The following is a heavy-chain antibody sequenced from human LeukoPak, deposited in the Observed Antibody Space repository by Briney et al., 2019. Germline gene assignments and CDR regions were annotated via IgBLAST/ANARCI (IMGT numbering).Heavy chain of an antibody. V-gene: IGHV4-39*01. CDR2: IYYSGST. Sequence: XCTVSGGSISSSSYYWGWIRQPPGKGREWVGSIYYSGSTYYNPSPKSRVTISVDTCKNQFSLKLRSVTAADTAVYYCARGLSLYCSGGSCYYYYCYMDVWGKGTTVTVSS. J-gene: IGHJ6*03. CDR1: GGSISSSSYY. D-gene: IGHD2-15*01. CDR3: ARGLSLYCSGGSCYYYYCYMDV.